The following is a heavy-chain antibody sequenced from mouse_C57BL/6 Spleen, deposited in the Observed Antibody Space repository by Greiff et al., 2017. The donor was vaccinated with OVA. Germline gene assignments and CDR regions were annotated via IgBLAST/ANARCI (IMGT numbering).Heavy chain of an antibody. CDR1: GYTFTSYW. CDR2: IDPSDSYT. CDR3: ARRGDYALLDY. J-gene: IGHJ2*01. Sequence: QVQLQQPGAELVKPGASVKLSCKASGYTFTSYWMQWVKQRPGQGLEWIGEIDPSDSYTNYNQKFKGKATLTVDTSSSTAYMQLSSLTSEDSAVYYCARRGDYALLDYWGQGTTLTVSS. V-gene: IGHV1-50*01. D-gene: IGHD2-4*01.